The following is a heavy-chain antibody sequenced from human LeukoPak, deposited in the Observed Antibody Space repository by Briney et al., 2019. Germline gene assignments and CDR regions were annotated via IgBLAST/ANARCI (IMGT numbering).Heavy chain of an antibody. CDR3: ARGPPKVYSSSRWPFY. CDR1: GYTFTSYD. V-gene: IGHV1-8*01. D-gene: IGHD6-6*01. Sequence: ASVKVSCKASGYTFTSYDLNWVRQATGQGLEWMGWMNPNSGNTGYAQKFQGRVTMTRNTSISTAYMELSSLRSEDTAVYYCARGPPKVYSSSRWPFYWGQGTLVTVSS. CDR2: MNPNSGNT. J-gene: IGHJ4*02.